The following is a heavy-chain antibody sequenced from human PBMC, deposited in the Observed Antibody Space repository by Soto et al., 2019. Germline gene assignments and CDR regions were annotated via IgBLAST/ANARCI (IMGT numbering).Heavy chain of an antibody. V-gene: IGHV1-18*01. J-gene: IGHJ4*02. CDR2: ISAYNGNT. CDR3: ARDLGPRIAVAGTAIPFDY. Sequence: GSLVKVSCKASGYSFTSYVISWVRQAPRQGLEWMGWISAYNGNTNYAQKLQGRVTMTTDTSTSTAYMELRSLRSDDTAVYYCARDLGPRIAVAGTAIPFDYCGQRTLVTVSS. CDR1: GYSFTSYV. D-gene: IGHD6-19*01.